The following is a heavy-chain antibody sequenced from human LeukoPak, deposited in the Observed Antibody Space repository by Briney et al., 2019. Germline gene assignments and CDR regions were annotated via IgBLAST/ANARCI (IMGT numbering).Heavy chain of an antibody. D-gene: IGHD2-2*01. CDR2: ISAYNGNT. CDR1: GYTFTSYG. Sequence: ASVKVSCKASGYTFTSYGISWVRQAPGQGLEWMGWISAYNGNTNYAQKLQGRVTMTTDTSTSTAYMELRSLRSEDTAVYYCARGLDYCSSTSCYSDYMDVWGKGTTVTVSS. CDR3: ARGLDYCSSTSCYSDYMDV. V-gene: IGHV1-18*01. J-gene: IGHJ6*03.